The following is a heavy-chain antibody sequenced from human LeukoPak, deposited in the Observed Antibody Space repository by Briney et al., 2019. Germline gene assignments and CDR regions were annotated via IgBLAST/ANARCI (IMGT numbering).Heavy chain of an antibody. V-gene: IGHV1-2*02. J-gene: IGHJ6*02. D-gene: IGHD3-10*01. Sequence: ASVKVSCKASGYTFTDYSDYYVHWVRQAPGQGLEWMGWISPHNGVTNYAQKFQGRVTMTRDTSISTAYMELSSLKSDDTAVYYCARSRGSGSYSTYYGMDVWGQGTTVTGSS. CDR3: ARSRGSGSYSTYYGMDV. CDR1: GYTFTDYSDYY. CDR2: ISPHNGVT.